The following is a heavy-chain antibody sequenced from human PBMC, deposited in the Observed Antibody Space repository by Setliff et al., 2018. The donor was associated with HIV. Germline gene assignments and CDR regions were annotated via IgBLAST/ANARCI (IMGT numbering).Heavy chain of an antibody. Sequence: GGSLRLSCAASGFTFSNAWMSWVRQAPGKGLVWLGHIKSESDGGTTDYAAPVKGRFTISRDDSKNTLYLQMNSLKTEDTAVYYCTRDRRGSNSWSGYNGGFDYWGQGTLVTVSS. D-gene: IGHD3-3*01. V-gene: IGHV3-15*01. J-gene: IGHJ4*02. CDR2: IKSESDGGTT. CDR3: TRDRRGSNSWSGYNGGFDY. CDR1: GFTFSNAW.